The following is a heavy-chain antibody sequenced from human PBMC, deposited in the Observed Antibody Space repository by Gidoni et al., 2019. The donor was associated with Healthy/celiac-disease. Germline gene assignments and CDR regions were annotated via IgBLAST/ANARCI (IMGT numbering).Heavy chain of an antibody. CDR2: ISSSSSYI. V-gene: IGHV3-21*01. CDR3: ATAYSRRAEYFQH. Sequence: EVQLVESGGGLVKPGGSLRLSCAASGFTFSSYSMNWVRQAPGKGLEWVSSISSSSSYIYYADSVKGRFTIFRDNAKNSLYLQMNSLRAEDTAVYYCATAYSRRAEYFQHWGQGTLVTVSS. CDR1: GFTFSSYS. D-gene: IGHD6-13*01. J-gene: IGHJ1*01.